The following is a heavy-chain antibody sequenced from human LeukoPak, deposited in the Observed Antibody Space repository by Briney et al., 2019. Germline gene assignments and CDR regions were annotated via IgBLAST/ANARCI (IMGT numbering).Heavy chain of an antibody. CDR1: GLTFSSYW. D-gene: IGHD3-3*01. CDR3: ARRGVYYDFWSGYYTADYFDY. CDR2: IKQDGSEK. Sequence: GGSLRLSCAASGLTFSSYWMSWVRQAPGKGLEWVANIKQDGSEKYYVDSVKGRFTISRDNAKNSLYLQMNSLRAEDTAVYYCARRGVYYDFWSGYYTADYFDYWGQGTLVTVSS. J-gene: IGHJ4*02. V-gene: IGHV3-7*03.